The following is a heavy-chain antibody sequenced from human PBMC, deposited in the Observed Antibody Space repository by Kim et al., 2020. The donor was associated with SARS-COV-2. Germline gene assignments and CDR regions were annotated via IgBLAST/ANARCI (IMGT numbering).Heavy chain of an antibody. CDR3: ARDPQQLVPL. CDR1: GFTFSSYA. J-gene: IGHJ4*02. V-gene: IGHV3-30*04. D-gene: IGHD6-13*01. Sequence: GGSLRLSCAASGFTFSSYAMHCVRQAPGKGLEWVAVISYDGSNKYYADSVKGRFTISRDNSKNTLYLQMNSLRAEDTAVYYCARDPQQLVPLWGQGTLVTVSS. CDR2: ISYDGSNK.